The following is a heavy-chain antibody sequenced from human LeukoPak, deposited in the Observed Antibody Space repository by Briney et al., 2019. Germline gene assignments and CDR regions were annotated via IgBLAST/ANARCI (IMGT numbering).Heavy chain of an antibody. CDR3: ARGGGGSFYYYMDV. CDR2: VSNTGGST. Sequence: PGGSLRLSCAASGFTFSAYGMTWVRQAPGKGLEWVSVVSNTGGSTLYADSVKGRFTISRDNAKNTLYLQMNSLRAEDTAVYYCARGGGGSFYYYMDVWGKGTTVTVSS. CDR1: GFTFSAYG. V-gene: IGHV3-23*01. D-gene: IGHD2-15*01. J-gene: IGHJ6*03.